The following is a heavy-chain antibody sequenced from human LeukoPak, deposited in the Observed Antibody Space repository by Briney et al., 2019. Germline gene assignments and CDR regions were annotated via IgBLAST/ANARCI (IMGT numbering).Heavy chain of an antibody. CDR1: GFTFSSYW. D-gene: IGHD1-26*01. V-gene: IGHV3-7*01. J-gene: IGHJ6*04. CDR2: IKQDGSEK. Sequence: GGSLRLSCAASGFTFSSYWMSWVRQAPGKGLEWVANIKQDGSEKYYVDSVKGRFTISRDNAKNSLYLQMNSLRAEDTAVYYCERDSGASYMDVWGKGTTVTVSS. CDR3: ERDSGASYMDV.